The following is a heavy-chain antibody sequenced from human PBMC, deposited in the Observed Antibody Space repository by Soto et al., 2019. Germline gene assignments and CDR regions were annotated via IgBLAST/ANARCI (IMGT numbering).Heavy chain of an antibody. CDR1: GFTFTSSA. D-gene: IGHD3-9*01. CDR2: IVVGSGNT. J-gene: IGHJ6*02. Sequence: SVKVSCKASGFTFTSSAVQWVRQARGQRLEWIGWIVVGSGNTNYAQKFQERVTITRDMSTSTAYMELSSVTAADTAVYYCARAAVHYFDWLPNYYYYYAMDVWGQGTTVTVSS. V-gene: IGHV1-58*01. CDR3: ARAAVHYFDWLPNYYYYYAMDV.